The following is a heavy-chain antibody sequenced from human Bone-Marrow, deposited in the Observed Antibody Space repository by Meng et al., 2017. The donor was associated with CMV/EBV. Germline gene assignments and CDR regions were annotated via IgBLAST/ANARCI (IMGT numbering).Heavy chain of an antibody. Sequence: SETLSLTCAVYGGSFSGYYWSWIRQHPGKGLEWIGYIYYSGSTYYNPSLKSRVTISVDTSKNQFSLKLSSVTAADTAVYYCAREVGIVVVPAAPLGAFDIWGQGTMVTVSS. J-gene: IGHJ3*02. CDR3: AREVGIVVVPAAPLGAFDI. CDR1: GGSFSGYY. CDR2: IYYSGST. D-gene: IGHD2-2*01. V-gene: IGHV4-31*02.